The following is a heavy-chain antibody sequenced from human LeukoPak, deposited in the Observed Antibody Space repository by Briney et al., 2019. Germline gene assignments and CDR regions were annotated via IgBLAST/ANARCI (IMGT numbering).Heavy chain of an antibody. CDR1: GGTFSSYA. D-gene: IGHD3-9*01. CDR3: ARDQGLRYFDLPCYGMDV. V-gene: IGHV1-69*01. CDR2: IIPIFGTA. J-gene: IGHJ6*01. Sequence: GSSVTVSCKASGGTFSSYAISWVRQAPGQGLEWMGGIIPIFGTANYAQKFQGRVTITADESTSTAYMELSSLRSEDTAVYYCARDQGLRYFDLPCYGMDVWGQGTTVTVSS.